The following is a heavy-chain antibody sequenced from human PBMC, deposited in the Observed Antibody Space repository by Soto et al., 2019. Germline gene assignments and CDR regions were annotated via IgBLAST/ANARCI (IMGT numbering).Heavy chain of an antibody. J-gene: IGHJ4*02. CDR2: ISYDGSNK. Sequence: LSLTCTVSGGPISSSSYHWGWIRQAPGKGLEWVAVISYDGSNKYYADSVKGRFTISRDNSKNTLYLQMNSLRAEDTAVYYCAKLRGTGNQVDYWGQGTLVTVSS. V-gene: IGHV3-30*18. D-gene: IGHD1-1*01. CDR3: AKLRGTGNQVDY. CDR1: GGPISSSS.